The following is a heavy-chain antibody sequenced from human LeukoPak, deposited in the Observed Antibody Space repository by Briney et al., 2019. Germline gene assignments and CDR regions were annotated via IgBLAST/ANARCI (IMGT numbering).Heavy chain of an antibody. D-gene: IGHD1-26*01. V-gene: IGHV4-34*01. CDR3: ARRAGIVGARVRPPASFDY. Sequence: SETLSLTCAVYGRSFSGYYWSWIRQPPRKGLEXXXXXXXSGSTNYNPCLKSRVTISVDTSKNQFSLKLSSVTAADTAVYYCARRAGIVGARVRPPASFDYWGQGTLVTVSS. CDR2: XXXSGST. J-gene: IGHJ4*02. CDR1: GRSFSGYY.